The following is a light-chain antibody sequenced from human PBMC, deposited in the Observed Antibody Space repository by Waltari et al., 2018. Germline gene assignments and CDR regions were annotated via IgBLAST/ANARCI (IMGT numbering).Light chain of an antibody. V-gene: IGLV3-1*01. CDR2: RDD. Sequence: SYDVTQPPSVSVSPRQRATITCSGEKLGSKYVSWYQQKSGQSPVLVIYRDDKRPSGIPERFSGSNSGNTATLTISGTQPMDEADYYCQAWDSSAFVFGAGTKVTVL. CDR1: KLGSKY. CDR3: QAWDSSAFV. J-gene: IGLJ1*01.